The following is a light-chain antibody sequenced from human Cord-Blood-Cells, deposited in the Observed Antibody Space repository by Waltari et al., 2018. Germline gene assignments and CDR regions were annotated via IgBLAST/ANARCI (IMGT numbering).Light chain of an antibody. V-gene: IGKV4-1*01. J-gene: IGKJ3*01. CDR2: WAS. CDR1: PSVLYSSNNKNY. CDR3: QQYYSTPPVT. Sequence: DIVMTQSPDSLAVSLGARATTNCKSSPSVLYSSNNKNYLAWYQQKPGQPPKLLIYWASTRESGVPDRFSGSGSGTDFTLTISSLQAEDVAVYYCQQYYSTPPVTFGPGTKVDIK.